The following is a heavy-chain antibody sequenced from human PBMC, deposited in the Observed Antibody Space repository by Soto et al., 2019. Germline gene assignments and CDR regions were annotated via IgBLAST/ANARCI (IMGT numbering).Heavy chain of an antibody. Sequence: GXSVKVSCNTSGYTFIAYYIHWARQAPGQGLEWMGWINPNNGGTNYAQKFQGRVSMTRDTSINTAYMDLGRLGSDDTAVYYCATSTAARDADYWGQGTLVTVSS. J-gene: IGHJ4*02. V-gene: IGHV1-2*02. CDR2: INPNNGGT. CDR3: ATSTAARDADY. D-gene: IGHD6-25*01. CDR1: GYTFIAYY.